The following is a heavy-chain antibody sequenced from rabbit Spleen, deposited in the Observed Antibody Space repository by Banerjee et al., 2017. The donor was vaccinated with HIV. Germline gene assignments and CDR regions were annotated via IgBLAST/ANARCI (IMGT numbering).Heavy chain of an antibody. D-gene: IGHD4-2*01. V-gene: IGHV1S40*01. CDR3: TRDAAGREDFNL. CDR1: GFSFSSRFY. CDR2: IDSGSSGDT. J-gene: IGHJ4*01. Sequence: QSLEESGGGLVQPEGSLTLTCTASGFSFSSRFYMCWVRQAPGKGLEWIACIDSGSSGDTYYASWAKGRFTISKSSSTTVDLKMTSLTAADTATYFCTRDAAGREDFNLWGQGTLVTVS.